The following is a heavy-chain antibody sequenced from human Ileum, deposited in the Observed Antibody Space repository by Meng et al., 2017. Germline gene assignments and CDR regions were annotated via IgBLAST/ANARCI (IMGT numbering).Heavy chain of an antibody. CDR1: GGSLSSGGYY. V-gene: IGHV4-31*03. J-gene: IGHJ5*02. CDR2: IFYSGST. CDR3: ARVRRGLGLRFDP. D-gene: IGHD3/OR15-3a*01. Sequence: QWQLKESGHVLVKPSQPPPLHCTVSGGSLSSGGYYWCWIRQHPGKWLEWIGYIFYSGSTYYNSSLKSRINISVDTSKTQFSLKVSSVTAADTAVYYCARVRRGLGLRFDPWGQGTLVTVSS.